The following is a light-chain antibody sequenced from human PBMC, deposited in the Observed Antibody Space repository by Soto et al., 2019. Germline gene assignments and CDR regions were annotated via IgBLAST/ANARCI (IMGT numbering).Light chain of an antibody. V-gene: IGKV3-20*01. CDR3: QQYGSPIT. CDR1: QSFRTY. Sequence: EVVLTQSPATLSLSPGERATLSCRASQSFRTYLAWYQQKPGQAPRLLIQVASRMATGIPDRFSGSGSGTDFTLTISRLEPEDFAVYYCQQYGSPITFGQGTRLEI. CDR2: VAS. J-gene: IGKJ5*01.